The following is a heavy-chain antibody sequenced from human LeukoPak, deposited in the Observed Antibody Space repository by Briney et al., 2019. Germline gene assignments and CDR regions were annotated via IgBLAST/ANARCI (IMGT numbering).Heavy chain of an antibody. D-gene: IGHD3-22*01. CDR3: ARVGAQYTGDSSGYYLNYYFDY. V-gene: IGHV3-23*01. CDR2: ISGSGGST. CDR1: GFTFSSYA. J-gene: IGHJ4*02. Sequence: PGGSLRLSCAASGFTFSSYAMSWVRQAPGKGLEWVSAISGSGGSTYYADSVKGRFTISRDNSKNTLYLQMNSLRAEDTAAYYCARVGAQYTGDSSGYYLNYYFDYWGQGTLVTVSS.